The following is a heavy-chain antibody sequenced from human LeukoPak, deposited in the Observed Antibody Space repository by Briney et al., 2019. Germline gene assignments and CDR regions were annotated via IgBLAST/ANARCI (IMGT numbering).Heavy chain of an antibody. CDR3: ARIDSSGYYSDY. Sequence: TSETLSLTCTVSGGSISSYYWSWLRQPPGKGLEWIGYIYYSGSTNYNPSLKSRVTISVDTSKNQFSLKLSSVTAADTAVYYCARIDSSGYYSDYWGQGTLVTVSS. CDR2: IYYSGST. CDR1: GGSISSYY. V-gene: IGHV4-59*12. D-gene: IGHD3-22*01. J-gene: IGHJ4*02.